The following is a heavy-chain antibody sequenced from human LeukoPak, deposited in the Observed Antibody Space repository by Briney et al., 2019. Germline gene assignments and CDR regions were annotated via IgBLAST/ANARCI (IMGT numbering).Heavy chain of an antibody. J-gene: IGHJ4*02. CDR1: GFTFSSYS. CDR3: ARDLERCSGGSCYSRDVDDY. CDR2: ISSSSSYI. D-gene: IGHD2-15*01. Sequence: GGSLRLSCAASGFTFSSYSMNWVRQAPGKGLEWVSSISSSSSYIYYADSVKGRFTISRDNAKNSLYLQVNSLRAEDTAVYYCARDLERCSGGSCYSRDVDDYWGQGTLVTVSS. V-gene: IGHV3-21*01.